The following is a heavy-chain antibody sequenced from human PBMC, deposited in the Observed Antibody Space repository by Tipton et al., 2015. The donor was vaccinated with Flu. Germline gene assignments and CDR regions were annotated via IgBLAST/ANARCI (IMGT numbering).Heavy chain of an antibody. CDR1: GFTFSSYS. V-gene: IGHV3-21*01. CDR2: ISSSSSYI. D-gene: IGHD2-2*01. CDR3: ARSVVPAAIDY. Sequence: SLRLSCAASGFTFSSYSMHWVSSISSSSSYIYYADSVKGRFTIYRDNANNSLYLQMNSLRAEDTAVYYCARSVVPAAIDYWCQGTLVTVSS. J-gene: IGHJ4*02.